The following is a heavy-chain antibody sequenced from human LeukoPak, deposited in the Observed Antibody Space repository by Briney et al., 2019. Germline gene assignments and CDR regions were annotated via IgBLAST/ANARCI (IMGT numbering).Heavy chain of an antibody. CDR2: INPSGGST. CDR3: ARMDTSGYSEYFQY. J-gene: IGHJ1*01. CDR1: GYTFISYY. D-gene: IGHD3-22*01. V-gene: IGHV1-46*01. Sequence: ASVKVSCKASGYTFISYYMHWVRQAPGQGLEWMGIINPSGGSTSYAQKFQGRVTVTRDTSTSTVYMEVSSLRSEDTAVYYCARMDTSGYSEYFQYWGQGTLVIVSS.